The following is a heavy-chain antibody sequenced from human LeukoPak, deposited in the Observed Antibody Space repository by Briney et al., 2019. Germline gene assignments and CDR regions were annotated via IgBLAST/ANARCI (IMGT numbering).Heavy chain of an antibody. V-gene: IGHV3-13*01. CDR1: GFTSSNSD. CDR2: IGTVGDT. J-gene: IGHJ2*01. Sequence: GGSLRLSCAASGFTSSNSDMHWVRQAAGKGLEWVSAIGTVGDTYYPDSVKGRFIISRENAKNSLYLQMNSLRAGDTAVYYCAREMGDRYSSSWALDLWGRGTLVTVSS. CDR3: AREMGDRYSSSWALDL. D-gene: IGHD6-13*01.